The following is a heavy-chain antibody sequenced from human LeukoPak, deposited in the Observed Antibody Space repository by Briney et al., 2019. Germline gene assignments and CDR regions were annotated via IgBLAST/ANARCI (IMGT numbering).Heavy chain of an antibody. V-gene: IGHV5-51*01. CDR2: IYPDDSDT. CDR1: GYSFTSYW. J-gene: IGHJ4*02. Sequence: GESLKISCKGSGYSFTSYWIGWVRQMPGKGLEWMGIIYPDDSDTRYSPSFQGQVTISADKSISTAYLQWSSLKASDTAMYYCARHNLQSYYDILTGGNYFDYWGQGTLVTVSS. D-gene: IGHD3-9*01. CDR3: ARHNLQSYYDILTGGNYFDY.